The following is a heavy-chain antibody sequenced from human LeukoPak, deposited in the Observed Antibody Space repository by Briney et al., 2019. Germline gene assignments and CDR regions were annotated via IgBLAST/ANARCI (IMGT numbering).Heavy chain of an antibody. Sequence: SETLSLTCTVSGGSISSSSYYWGWIRQPPGKGLEWIGSIYYSGSTYYNPSLKSRVTMSVDTSKNQFSLKLSSVTAADTAVYYCTRDLELGFWGQGTPVIVSS. CDR3: TRDLELGF. J-gene: IGHJ4*02. V-gene: IGHV4-39*07. D-gene: IGHD1-7*01. CDR1: GGSISSSSYY. CDR2: IYYSGST.